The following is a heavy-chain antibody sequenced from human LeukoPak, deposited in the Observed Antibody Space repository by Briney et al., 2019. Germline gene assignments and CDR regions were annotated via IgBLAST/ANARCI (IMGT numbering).Heavy chain of an antibody. J-gene: IGHJ4*02. CDR2: IYTSGST. CDR1: GGSISSYY. V-gene: IGHV4-4*07. CDR3: ARDKSRSGYYSIFDY. Sequence: SETLSLTCTVSGGSISSYYWSWIRQPAGKGLEWIGRIYTSGSTNYNPSLKSRVTMSVDTSKNQFSLKLSSVTAADTAVYYCARDKSRSGYYSIFDYWGQGTLVTVSS. D-gene: IGHD3-3*01.